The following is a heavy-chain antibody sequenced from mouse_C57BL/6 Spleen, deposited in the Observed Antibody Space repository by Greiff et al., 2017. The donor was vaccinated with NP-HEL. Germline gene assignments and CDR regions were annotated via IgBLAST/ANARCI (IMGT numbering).Heavy chain of an antibody. CDR1: GYTFTDYY. Sequence: VQLQQSGAELVRPGASVKLSCKASGYTFTDYYINWVKQRPGQGLEWIARIYPGSGNTYYNEKFKGKATLTAEKSSSTAYMQLSSLTSEDSAVYFCARGGNWDAMDYWGQGTSVTVSS. CDR3: ARGGNWDAMDY. J-gene: IGHJ4*01. CDR2: IYPGSGNT. V-gene: IGHV1-76*01. D-gene: IGHD4-1*01.